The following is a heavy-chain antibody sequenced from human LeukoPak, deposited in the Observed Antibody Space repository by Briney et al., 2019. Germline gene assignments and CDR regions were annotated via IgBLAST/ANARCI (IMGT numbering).Heavy chain of an antibody. J-gene: IGHJ4*02. V-gene: IGHV3-23*01. CDR1: GFTFSSYA. CDR3: AKTPTAIIPYTFDY. D-gene: IGHD2-21*02. CDR2: VSGSGGST. Sequence: GGSLRLSCAASGFTFSSYAMSWVRQAPGKGLEWVSAVSGSGGSTYYADSVRGRFTISRDNSKNTLYLQMNSLRAEDTAVYYCAKTPTAIIPYTFDYWGQGTLVNVPS.